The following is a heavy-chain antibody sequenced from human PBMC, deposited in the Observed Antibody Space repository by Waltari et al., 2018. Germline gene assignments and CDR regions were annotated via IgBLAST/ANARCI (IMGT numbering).Heavy chain of an antibody. CDR3: ARDRRDDYVWGSYPWL. D-gene: IGHD3-16*02. CDR2: ISAYNGNT. J-gene: IGHJ4*02. V-gene: IGHV1-18*04. Sequence: QVQLVQSGAEVKKPGASVKVSCKASGYTFTSYYMHWVRQAPGQGLEWMGWISAYNGNTNYAQKLQGRVTMTTDTSTSTAYMELRSLRSDDTAVYYCARDRRDDYVWGSYPWLWGQGTLVTVSS. CDR1: GYTFTSYY.